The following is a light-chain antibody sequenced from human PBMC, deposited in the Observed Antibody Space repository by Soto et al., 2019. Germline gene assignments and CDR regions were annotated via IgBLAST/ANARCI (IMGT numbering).Light chain of an antibody. CDR1: SSDVGGYNY. J-gene: IGLJ1*01. CDR2: DVS. Sequence: QSALTQPRSVSVSPGPSVTISCTGTSSDVGGYNYVSWYQQHPGKAHKLMIYDVSQRPSGVPDRFSGSKSGNTASLTISGLQAEDEAEYYCCSYAGSYTYVFGTGTQLTVL. CDR3: CSYAGSYTYV. V-gene: IGLV2-11*01.